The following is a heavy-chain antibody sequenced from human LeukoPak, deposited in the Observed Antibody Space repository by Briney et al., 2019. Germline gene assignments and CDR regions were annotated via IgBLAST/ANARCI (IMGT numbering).Heavy chain of an antibody. D-gene: IGHD6-6*01. CDR2: IIPIFGTA. J-gene: IGHJ4*02. CDR3: ASSIAARGGDY. CDR1: GGTFSSYA. Sequence: ASVKVSCKASGGTFSSYAISWVRQAPGQGLEWMGGIIPIFGTANYAQKFQGRVTITADESTSTAYMELSSLRSEDTAVYYCASSIAARGGDYWGQRTLVTVSS. V-gene: IGHV1-69*13.